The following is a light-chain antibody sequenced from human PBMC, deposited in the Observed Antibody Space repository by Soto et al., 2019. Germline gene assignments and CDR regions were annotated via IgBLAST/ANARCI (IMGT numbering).Light chain of an antibody. J-gene: IGKJ1*01. Sequence: DIQMTQSPSSLSASVGDRVTITCRASQSVSNYLCWYQQNPGKAPKLLIYAASTLQRGVPSRFSGSGSGTDFTLTISSLQPEDCATYYCQQSYSTPRTFGQGTKVEI. CDR3: QQSYSTPRT. CDR2: AAS. CDR1: QSVSNY. V-gene: IGKV1-39*01.